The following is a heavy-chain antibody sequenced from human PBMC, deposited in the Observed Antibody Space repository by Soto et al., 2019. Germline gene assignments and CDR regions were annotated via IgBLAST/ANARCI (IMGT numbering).Heavy chain of an antibody. CDR1: GGSRSSGSNY. CDR3: GRVPDY. J-gene: IGHJ4*02. Sequence: PSETLSLNCAVSGGSRSSGSNYWSWIRQHPGKGLEWIGYIYYSGSTYYNPSLKSRVTISVDTSKNQFSLKLISVTAADTAVYYCGRVPDYWGQGTLITVSS. V-gene: IGHV4-31*11. CDR2: IYYSGST.